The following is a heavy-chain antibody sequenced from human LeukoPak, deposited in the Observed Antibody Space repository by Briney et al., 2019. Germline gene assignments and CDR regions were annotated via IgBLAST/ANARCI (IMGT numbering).Heavy chain of an antibody. J-gene: IGHJ6*02. V-gene: IGHV3-23*03. Sequence: PGGSLRLSCAASGFTFSSYAMSWVRQAPGKGLEWVSVIYSGGSTYYADSVKGRFTISRDNAKNSLYLQMSNLRAEDTAVYFCARGGGLDVWGQGATVTVSS. D-gene: IGHD3-16*01. CDR3: ARGGGLDV. CDR2: IYSGGST. CDR1: GFTFSSYA.